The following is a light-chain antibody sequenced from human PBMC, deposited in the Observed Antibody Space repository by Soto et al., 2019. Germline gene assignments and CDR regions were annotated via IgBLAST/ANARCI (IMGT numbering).Light chain of an antibody. V-gene: IGKV3-20*01. Sequence: IVLPKAPGNLSLSPGGRANLSCRASQSVGSSYLTWYQQKPGQAPRLLIYDVSSRATGIPDRFSGSGSGTDFTLTINRLEPEDCAVYYCQQYVSSPFTFGPGTQQDFK. J-gene: IGKJ3*01. CDR1: QSVGSSY. CDR3: QQYVSSPFT. CDR2: DVS.